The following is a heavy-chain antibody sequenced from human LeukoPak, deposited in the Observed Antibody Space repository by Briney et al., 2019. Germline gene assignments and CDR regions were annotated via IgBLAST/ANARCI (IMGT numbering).Heavy chain of an antibody. J-gene: IGHJ3*02. CDR1: GGSFGGYY. CDR2: INHSGST. V-gene: IGHV4-34*01. D-gene: IGHD6-6*01. CDR3: GRVRAGSSSPSVRDAFDI. Sequence: SETLSLTCAVYGGSFGGYYWSWIRLPPGKGLEWIGEINHSGSTNFNPSLKSRVTISVDTSKNQFSLKLSSVTAADTAVYYCGRVRAGSSSPSVRDAFDIWGQGTMVTVSS.